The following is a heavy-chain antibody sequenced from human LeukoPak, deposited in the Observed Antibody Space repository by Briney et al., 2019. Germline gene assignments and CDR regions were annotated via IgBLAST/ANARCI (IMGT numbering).Heavy chain of an antibody. CDR1: GFTYTSYA. Sequence: PGGSLRLSCAASGFTYTSYAMSWVRQAPGKGLEWVSGISGSGGSTYYADSVKGRFTISRDNSKNTLYLQMNSLRAEDTAVYYCAKALRAYYFDYWGQGTLVTVSS. CDR2: ISGSGGST. J-gene: IGHJ4*02. CDR3: AKALRAYYFDY. V-gene: IGHV3-23*01.